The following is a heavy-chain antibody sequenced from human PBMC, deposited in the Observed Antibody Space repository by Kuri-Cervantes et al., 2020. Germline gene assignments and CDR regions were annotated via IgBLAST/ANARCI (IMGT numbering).Heavy chain of an antibody. Sequence: GGSLRLSCAASGFTFDDYAMHWVRQAPGKGLEWVAFTRYDGNNEYYGESVKGRFTISRDNSKNTLYLQMNSLRAEDTAVYYCAKGGIAAAGMVDYWGQGTLVTVSS. CDR1: GFTFDDYA. CDR2: TRYDGNNE. J-gene: IGHJ4*02. D-gene: IGHD6-13*01. V-gene: IGHV3-30*02. CDR3: AKGGIAAAGMVDY.